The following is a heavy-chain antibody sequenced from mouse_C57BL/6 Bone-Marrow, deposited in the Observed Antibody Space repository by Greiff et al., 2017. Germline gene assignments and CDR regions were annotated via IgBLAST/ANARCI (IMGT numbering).Heavy chain of an antibody. CDR3: ARWGLSSSYYAMDY. J-gene: IGHJ4*01. V-gene: IGHV1-72*01. Sequence: VQLQQPGAELVKPGASVKLSCKASGYTFTSYWMHWVKQRPGRGLEWIGKIDPNSGGTKYNEKFKSKATLTVDIPSSTAYMQLSSLTSEDSAVYYCARWGLSSSYYAMDYWGQGTSVTVSS. D-gene: IGHD2-13*01. CDR2: IDPNSGGT. CDR1: GYTFTSYW.